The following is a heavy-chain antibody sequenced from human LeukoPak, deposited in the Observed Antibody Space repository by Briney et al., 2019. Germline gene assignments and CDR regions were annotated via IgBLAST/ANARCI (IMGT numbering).Heavy chain of an antibody. CDR3: ARDRVDTAMVYFDY. CDR2: IIPILGIA. V-gene: IGHV1-69*04. J-gene: IGHJ4*02. Sequence: SVKVSCKASGGTFGSYAISWVRQAPGQGLEWMGRIIPILGIANYAQKFQGRVTITADKSTSTAYMELSSLRSEDTAVYYCARDRVDTAMVYFDYWGQGTLVTVSS. CDR1: GGTFGSYA. D-gene: IGHD5-18*01.